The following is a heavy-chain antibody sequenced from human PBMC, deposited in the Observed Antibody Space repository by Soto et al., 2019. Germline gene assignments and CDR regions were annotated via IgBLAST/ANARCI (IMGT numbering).Heavy chain of an antibody. CDR1: GGSISSSNW. Sequence: QVQLQESGPGLVKPSGTLSLTCAVSGGSISSSNWWSWVRQPPGKGLEWIGEIYHSGSTNYNPSLKSQVAIAVDKSKKQFSPRLSSVTAADTAVYYCASRIAVADWCDPWGQGTLVTVSS. CDR2: IYHSGST. D-gene: IGHD6-19*01. V-gene: IGHV4-4*02. CDR3: ASRIAVADWCDP. J-gene: IGHJ5*02.